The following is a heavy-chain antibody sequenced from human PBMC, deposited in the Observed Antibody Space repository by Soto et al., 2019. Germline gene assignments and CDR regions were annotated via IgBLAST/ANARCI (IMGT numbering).Heavy chain of an antibody. J-gene: IGHJ3*02. CDR1: GYTFTSYG. CDR3: ARDTGSSPQTHAFDI. CDR2: SSAYNGGT. Sequence: GASVKVSCKASGYTFTSYGISWVRQAPGQGFEWMGWSSAYNGGTNYAQKLQGRVTMTRDTSTSTAYVELRSVRCDDTAGYYCARDTGSSPQTHAFDIWGQGTMVTVS. D-gene: IGHD6-6*01. V-gene: IGHV1-18*01.